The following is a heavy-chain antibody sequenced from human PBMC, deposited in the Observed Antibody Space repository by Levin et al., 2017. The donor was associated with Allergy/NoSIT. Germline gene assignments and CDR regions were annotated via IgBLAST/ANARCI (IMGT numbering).Heavy chain of an antibody. Sequence: GESLKISCAASGFSFSTYAMHWVRQAPGKGLEWVAVISYDGSNKYYADFVKGRFTISRDNSKNTLYLQMNSLRAEDTAVYYCARAQASQWPYSYAFDYWGQGTLVTVSS. CDR3: ARAQASQWPYSYAFDY. V-gene: IGHV3-30-3*01. D-gene: IGHD5-18*01. CDR2: ISYDGSNK. J-gene: IGHJ4*02. CDR1: GFSFSTYA.